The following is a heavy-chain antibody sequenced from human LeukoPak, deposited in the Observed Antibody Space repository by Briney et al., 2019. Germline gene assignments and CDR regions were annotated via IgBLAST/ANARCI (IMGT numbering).Heavy chain of an antibody. D-gene: IGHD3-10*01. V-gene: IGHV3-23*01. CDR3: ARDLEFFGRYFDY. CDR1: GFTFSTYV. J-gene: IGHJ4*02. CDR2: LSGSGATI. Sequence: PGGSLRLSCAASGFTFSTYVMSWVRQAPGKGLEWVSNLSGSGATIYYADSVKGRFTISRDNSKNTVYLQMNSLRAEDTAVYYCARDLEFFGRYFDYWGQGTLVTVSS.